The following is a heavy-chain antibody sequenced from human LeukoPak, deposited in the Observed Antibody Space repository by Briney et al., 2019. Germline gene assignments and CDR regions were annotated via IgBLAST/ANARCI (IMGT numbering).Heavy chain of an antibody. J-gene: IGHJ3*02. D-gene: IGHD2-2*01. Sequence: TPSETLSLTCTVSGGSISSSSYYWGWIRQPPGKGLEWIGSIYYSGSTYYNPSLKSRVTISVDTSKNQFSLKLSSVTAADTAVYYYASYCSSTSCYEMDAFDIWGQGTMVTVSS. V-gene: IGHV4-39*01. CDR3: ASYCSSTSCYEMDAFDI. CDR2: IYYSGST. CDR1: GGSISSSSYY.